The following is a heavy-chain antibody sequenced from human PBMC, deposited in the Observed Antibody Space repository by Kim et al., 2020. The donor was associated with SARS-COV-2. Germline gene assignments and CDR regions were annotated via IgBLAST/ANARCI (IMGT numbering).Heavy chain of an antibody. D-gene: IGHD5-18*01. V-gene: IGHV4-39*06. Sequence: ILSLNRRVPISVDTSKNQFALRLSSVTAADTAVYYCARDQRRGYSYGLDYWGQGTLVTVSS. J-gene: IGHJ4*02. CDR3: ARDQRRGYSYGLDY.